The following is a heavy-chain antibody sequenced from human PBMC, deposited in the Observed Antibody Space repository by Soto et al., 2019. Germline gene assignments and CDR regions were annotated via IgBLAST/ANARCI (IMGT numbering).Heavy chain of an antibody. CDR1: GYTFTSYY. CDR2: INPSGGST. Sequence: ASVKVSCKASGYTFTSYYMHWVRQAPGQGLEWMGIINPSGGSTSYAQKFQGRVTMTRDTSTSTVYMELSSLRSEDTAVYYCARDLRVPPTIASHGFDYWGQGTLVTVSS. V-gene: IGHV1-46*01. J-gene: IGHJ4*02. D-gene: IGHD6-13*01. CDR3: ARDLRVPPTIASHGFDY.